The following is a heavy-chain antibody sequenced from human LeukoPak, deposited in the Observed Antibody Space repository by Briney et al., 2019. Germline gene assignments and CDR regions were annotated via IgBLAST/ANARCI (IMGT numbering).Heavy chain of an antibody. CDR1: GYTFINYG. CDR3: ARHSGSGWQALGY. V-gene: IGHV1-18*04. CDR2: TSYNGNT. D-gene: IGHD6-19*01. Sequence: ASVKVSCKASGYTFINYGISWVRQAPGLGLEWMGWTSYNGNTNYAQKFQDRATMTTDTSTTTAYMELRSLESDDTAVYYCARHSGSGWQALGYWGQGTLVTVSS. J-gene: IGHJ4*02.